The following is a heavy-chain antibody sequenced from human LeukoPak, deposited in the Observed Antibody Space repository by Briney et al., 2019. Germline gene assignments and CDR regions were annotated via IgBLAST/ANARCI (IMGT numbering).Heavy chain of an antibody. D-gene: IGHD3-22*01. J-gene: IGHJ4*02. V-gene: IGHV3-53*04. CDR3: ARGYYDSSAPGY. CDR2: IYSGGST. CDR1: GVTLSINY. Sequence: GGSLRLSCAASGVTLSINYMSWVRQAPGKGLEWVSLIYSGGSTYYADSVKGRFTISRHNSKNTLYLQMYSLRAEDKAVYYCARGYYDSSAPGYWGQGTLVSVSS.